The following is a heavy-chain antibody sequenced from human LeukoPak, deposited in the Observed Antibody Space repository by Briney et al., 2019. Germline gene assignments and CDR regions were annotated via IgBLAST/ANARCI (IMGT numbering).Heavy chain of an antibody. D-gene: IGHD6-19*01. CDR2: ISAYNGNT. CDR3: ARSIIAVAGTGYFDY. Sequence: GASVKVSCKASGYAFTSYGISWVRQAPGQGLEWMGWISAYNGNTNYAQKLQGRVTMTTDTSTSTAYMELRSLRSDDTVVYYCARSIIAVAGTGYFDYWGQGTLVTVSS. CDR1: GYAFTSYG. V-gene: IGHV1-18*01. J-gene: IGHJ4*02.